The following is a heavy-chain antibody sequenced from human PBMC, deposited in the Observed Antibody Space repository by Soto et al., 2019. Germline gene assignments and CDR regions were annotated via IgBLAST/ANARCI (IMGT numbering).Heavy chain of an antibody. J-gene: IGHJ3*02. CDR2: INAGNGNT. Sequence: ASVKVSFKASGYTFTSYAMHWLRQAPGQRLEWMGWINAGNGNTKYSQKCQGRVTITRDTSASTAYMELSSLRSEDTAVYYCARAAKRICQGAFGIWGRGTRVSVSS. D-gene: IGHD6-13*01. CDR1: GYTFTSYA. V-gene: IGHV1-3*01. CDR3: ARAAKRICQGAFGI.